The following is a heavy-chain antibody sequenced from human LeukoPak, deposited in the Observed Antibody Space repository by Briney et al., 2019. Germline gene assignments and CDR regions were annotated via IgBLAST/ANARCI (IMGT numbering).Heavy chain of an antibody. CDR1: GFSLSTRGVG. CDR3: AHTQGNDCLDY. V-gene: IGHV2-5*02. CDR2: IYWDDDK. D-gene: IGHD1-1*01. Sequence: ESGPTLLKPTQTLTLTCTFSGFSLSTRGVGVGWIRQPPGKALEWLALIYWDDDKRYSPSLKSRLTITKDTSKNQVVLTMTNMDPVDTATYYCAHTQGNDCLDYWGQGTLVTVSS. J-gene: IGHJ4*02.